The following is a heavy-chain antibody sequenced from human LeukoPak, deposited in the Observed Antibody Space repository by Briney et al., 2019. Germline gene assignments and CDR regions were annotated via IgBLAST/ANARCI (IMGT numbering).Heavy chain of an antibody. CDR3: TRDPDYGDPD. Sequence: GGSLRLSCTASGFSFSDHYMTWMRQGPGKGLEWISYITSSGRSTDYADSVKGRFIISRDNAMNSLFLQMSSLRVDDTAVYYCTRDPDYGDPDWGQGTLVTVSS. V-gene: IGHV3-11*01. D-gene: IGHD2-21*01. CDR2: ITSSGRST. J-gene: IGHJ4*02. CDR1: GFSFSDHY.